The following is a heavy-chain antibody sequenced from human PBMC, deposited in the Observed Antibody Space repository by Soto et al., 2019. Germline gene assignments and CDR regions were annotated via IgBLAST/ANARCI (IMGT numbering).Heavy chain of an antibody. CDR1: GSTFSSYA. Sequence: ASVKVSCKASGSTFSSYAISWVRQAPGQGLEWMGWISAYTGNTNYAQKFQGRVTMTTDTSTSTAYMELRSLRSDDTAVYYCARVYSSSWYNWFDPWGQGTLVTVSS. J-gene: IGHJ5*02. V-gene: IGHV1-18*01. CDR3: ARVYSSSWYNWFDP. CDR2: ISAYTGNT. D-gene: IGHD6-13*01.